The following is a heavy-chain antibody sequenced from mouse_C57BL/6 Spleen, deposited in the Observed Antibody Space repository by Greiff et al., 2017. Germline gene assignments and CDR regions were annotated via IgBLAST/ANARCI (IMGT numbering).Heavy chain of an antibody. CDR3: ARNDGYYVRYFDY. V-gene: IGHV2-2*01. J-gene: IGHJ2*01. Sequence: VKLMESGPGLVQPSQSLSITCTVSGFSLTSYGVHWVRQSPGKGLEWLGVIWSGGSTDYNAAFISRLSISKDNSKSQVFFKMNSLQADDTAIYYCARNDGYYVRYFDYWGQGTTLTVSS. D-gene: IGHD2-3*01. CDR2: IWSGGST. CDR1: GFSLTSYG.